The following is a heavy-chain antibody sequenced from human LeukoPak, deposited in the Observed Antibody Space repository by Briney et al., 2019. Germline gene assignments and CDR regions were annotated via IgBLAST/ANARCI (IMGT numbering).Heavy chain of an antibody. J-gene: IGHJ4*02. Sequence: GGSLRLSCAASGFTFSSYGMHWVRQAPGKGLEWVAVIWYDGSNKYYADSVKGRFTISRDNSKNTLYLQMNSLRAEDTAVYYCARDPMVVTADYYFDYWGQGTLVTVSS. CDR3: ARDPMVVTADYYFDY. D-gene: IGHD2-21*02. CDR2: IWYDGSNK. CDR1: GFTFSSYG. V-gene: IGHV3-33*08.